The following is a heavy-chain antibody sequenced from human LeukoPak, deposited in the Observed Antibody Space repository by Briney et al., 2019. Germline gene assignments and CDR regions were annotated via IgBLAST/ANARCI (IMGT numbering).Heavy chain of an antibody. CDR3: ARGQELTGEADY. D-gene: IGHD7-27*01. CDR1: GYIFTGYY. J-gene: IGHJ4*02. V-gene: IGHV1-2*02. CDR2: INPNSGGT. Sequence: ASVKVSCKASGYIFTGYYMHWVRQAPGQGLEWMGWINPNSGGTNYAQKFQGRVTMTRDTSISTAYMELSRLRSDDTAVYYCARGQELTGEADYWGQGTLVTVSS.